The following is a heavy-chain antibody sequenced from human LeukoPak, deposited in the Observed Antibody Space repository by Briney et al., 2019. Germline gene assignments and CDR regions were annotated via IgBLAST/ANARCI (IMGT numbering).Heavy chain of an antibody. CDR2: IYYSGST. D-gene: IGHD3-22*01. CDR1: GGSISSSSYY. CDR3: ARESRTMIVVVIRRSDYWFDP. V-gene: IGHV4-39*07. Sequence: SETLSLTCTVSGGSISSSSYYWGWIRQPPGKGLEWIGSIYYSGSTYYNPSLKSRVTISVDTSKNQFSLKLSSVTAADTAVYYCARESRTMIVVVIRRSDYWFDPWGQGALVTVSS. J-gene: IGHJ5*02.